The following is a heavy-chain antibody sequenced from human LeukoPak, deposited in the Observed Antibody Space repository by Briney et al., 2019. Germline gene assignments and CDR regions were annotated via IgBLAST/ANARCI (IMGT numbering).Heavy chain of an antibody. CDR2: IKSKTYGGTA. CDR3: TRDQTPYY. CDR1: GFTFSNAW. J-gene: IGHJ4*02. Sequence: TGGSLRLSCAASGFTFSNAWMSWVRQAPGKGLEWVGRIKSKTYGGTAEYAASVKGRFTISRDDSKSIAYLQMNSLKTEDTAVYYCTRDQTPYYWGQGTLVTVSS. V-gene: IGHV3-15*01.